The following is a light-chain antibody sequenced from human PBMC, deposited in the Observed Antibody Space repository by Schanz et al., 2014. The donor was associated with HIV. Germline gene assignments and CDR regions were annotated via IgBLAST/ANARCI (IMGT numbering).Light chain of an antibody. CDR3: QQYGSSSWT. Sequence: AIRITQSPSSLSASTGDRVTITCRASQGIGSYLGWYQQKPGKAPKLLIYTASSLQSGVPSRFSGSGSGTDFTLTISRLEPEDFEVYYCQQYGSSSWTFGQGTKVDLK. CDR2: TAS. CDR1: QGIGSY. V-gene: IGKV1-8*01. J-gene: IGKJ1*01.